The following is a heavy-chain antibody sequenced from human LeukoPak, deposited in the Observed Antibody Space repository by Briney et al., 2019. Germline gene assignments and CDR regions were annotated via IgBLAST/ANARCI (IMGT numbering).Heavy chain of an antibody. CDR3: ARAGAIHYYYYYGMDV. Sequence: ASVKVSRKASGYTLTSYELNWVRQATGQGLEWMGWMNPNSGNTGYAQKFQGRGTMTRNTSISTAYMELSSLRSEDTAVYYCARAGAIHYYYYYGMDVWGQGTTVTVSS. CDR1: GYTLTSYE. CDR2: MNPNSGNT. V-gene: IGHV1-8*01. D-gene: IGHD4/OR15-4a*01. J-gene: IGHJ6*02.